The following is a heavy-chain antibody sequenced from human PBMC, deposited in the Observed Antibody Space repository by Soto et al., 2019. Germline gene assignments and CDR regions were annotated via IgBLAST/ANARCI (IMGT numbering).Heavy chain of an antibody. CDR2: ISGSGGST. J-gene: IGHJ1*01. V-gene: IGHV3-23*01. D-gene: IGHD3-9*01. Sequence: GGSLRLSCAASGFTFSTYTTNNWWSWVRQAPGKGLEWVSAISGSGGSTYYADSVKGRFTISRDNSKNTLYLQMNSLRAEDTAVYYCAEDEPSYDILTGYSLVWEYFQHWGQGTLVTVS. CDR3: AEDEPSYDILTGYSLVWEYFQH. CDR1: GFTFSTYT.